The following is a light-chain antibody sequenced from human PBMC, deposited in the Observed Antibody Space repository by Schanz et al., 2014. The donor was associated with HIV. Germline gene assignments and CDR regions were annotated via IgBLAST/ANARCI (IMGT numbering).Light chain of an antibody. CDR1: QTISNY. CDR2: SAS. V-gene: IGKV1-27*01. CDR3: QKYNGAPRT. Sequence: DIQMTQSPSAMSASVGDRVTITCRASQTISNYLAWYRQKPGKAPKLLIYSASTLQSGVPSRFSGSGSGTDFTLTISSLQPEDVATYYCQKYNGAPRTFGQGTRVDLK. J-gene: IGKJ1*01.